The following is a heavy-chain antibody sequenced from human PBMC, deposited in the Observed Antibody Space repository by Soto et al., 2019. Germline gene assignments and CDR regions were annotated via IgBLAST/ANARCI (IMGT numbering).Heavy chain of an antibody. V-gene: IGHV3-21*01. Sequence: EVQLVESGGGLVNPGGSLRLSCAASGFTFSSYSMNWVRQAPGKGLEWVSSISSSSSYIYYADSVKGRFTISRDNAKNSLYLQMNSLRAEDTAVYYCARDPLTYYYDSSGHYYFDYWGQGTLVTVSS. J-gene: IGHJ4*02. CDR2: ISSSSSYI. CDR3: ARDPLTYYYDSSGHYYFDY. D-gene: IGHD3-22*01. CDR1: GFTFSSYS.